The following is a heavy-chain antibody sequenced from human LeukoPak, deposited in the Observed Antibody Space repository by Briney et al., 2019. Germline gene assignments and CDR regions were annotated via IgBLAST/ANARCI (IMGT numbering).Heavy chain of an antibody. CDR3: ARDLQEIPRPGRVDY. Sequence: ASVKVSCKTSGYSLTAYYMHWVRQAPGQGLEYMGWLNPNTGVTNYAQRFQGRVTLTRDASINTAYMELTMLTPDDTAMYYRARDLQEIPRPGRVDYWGQGTLVTVSS. CDR1: GYSLTAYY. J-gene: IGHJ4*02. D-gene: IGHD1-26*01. V-gene: IGHV1-2*02. CDR2: LNPNTGVT.